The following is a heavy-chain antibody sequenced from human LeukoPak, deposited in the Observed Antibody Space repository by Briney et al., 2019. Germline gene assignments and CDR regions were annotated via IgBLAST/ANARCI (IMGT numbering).Heavy chain of an antibody. CDR2: ISSSGSAK. V-gene: IGHV3-48*04. CDR1: GFTFTSYT. CDR3: ARGSQWDLLGSCDY. D-gene: IGHD1-26*01. J-gene: IGHJ4*02. Sequence: GGSLRLSCVASGFTFTSYTMNWVRQAPGKGLEWVSYISSSGSAKYYADSVKGRFTISRDNAKNSLYLQMNSLRAEDTAVYYCARGSQWDLLGSCDYWGQGTLVTVSS.